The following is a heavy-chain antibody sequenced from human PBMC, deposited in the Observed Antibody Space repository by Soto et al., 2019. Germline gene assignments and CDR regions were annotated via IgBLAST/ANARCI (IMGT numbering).Heavy chain of an antibody. CDR2: ISYDGSNK. V-gene: IGHV3-30-3*01. CDR3: ARGDEPTSSPLYYYYGMDV. CDR1: GFTFSSYA. D-gene: IGHD2-15*01. Sequence: QVQLVESGGGVVQPGRSLRLSCAASGFTFSSYAMHWVRQAPGKGLEWVAVISYDGSNKYYADSVKGRFTISRDNSKNTLYLQMNSLRAEDTAVYYCARGDEPTSSPLYYYYGMDVWGQGTTVTVSS. J-gene: IGHJ6*02.